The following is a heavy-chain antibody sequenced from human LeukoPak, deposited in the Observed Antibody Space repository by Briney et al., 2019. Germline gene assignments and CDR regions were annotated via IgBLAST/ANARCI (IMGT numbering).Heavy chain of an antibody. J-gene: IGHJ4*02. CDR2: IWYDGSNK. Sequence: GGSLRLSCAASGFTFSSYGMHWVRQAPGKGLEWVAVIWYDGSNKYYADSVKGRFTISRDNSKKTLYLQMNSLRAEDTAVYYCARDRYSSSWYLDYWGQGTLVTVSS. D-gene: IGHD6-13*01. V-gene: IGHV3-33*01. CDR3: ARDRYSSSWYLDY. CDR1: GFTFSSYG.